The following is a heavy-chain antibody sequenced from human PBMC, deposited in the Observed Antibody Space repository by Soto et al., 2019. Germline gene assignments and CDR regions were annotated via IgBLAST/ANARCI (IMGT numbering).Heavy chain of an antibody. J-gene: IGHJ4*02. D-gene: IGHD1-26*01. V-gene: IGHV6-1*01. CDR2: TYYRSKWYV. CDR1: GDSVSSNSAA. CDR3: ARMVGDSVDY. Sequence: PAQTLSLTCAISGDSVSSNSAAWNWIRQSPSRGLEWLGRTYYRSKWYVDYAISVKSRLTINPDTSKNQFSLHLNSLTPEDTAVYFCARMVGDSVDYWGQRTLVTVSS.